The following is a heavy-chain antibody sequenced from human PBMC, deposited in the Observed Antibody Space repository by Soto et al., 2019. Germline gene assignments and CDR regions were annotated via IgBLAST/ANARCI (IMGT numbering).Heavy chain of an antibody. CDR3: ARLVGATDYYYYGMDV. D-gene: IGHD1-26*01. CDR2: INPSGGST. CDR1: GYTFTSYY. J-gene: IGHJ6*02. V-gene: IGHV1-46*01. Sequence: ASVKVSCKASGYTFTSYYMHWVRQAPGQGLEWMGIINPSGGSTSYAQKFQGRVTMTRDTSTSTVYMELSSLRSEDTAVYYCARLVGATDYYYYGMDVWGQGTTVTVSX.